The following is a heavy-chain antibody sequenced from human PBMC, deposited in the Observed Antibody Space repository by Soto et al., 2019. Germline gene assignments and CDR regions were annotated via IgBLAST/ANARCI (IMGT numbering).Heavy chain of an antibody. CDR3: ARVGRSSSWDFDY. D-gene: IGHD6-13*01. CDR2: IWYDGSNE. V-gene: IGHV3-33*01. J-gene: IGHJ4*02. Sequence: QVQLVESGGGVVQPGRSLRLSCEASGFTFSTFGMHWVRQAPGKGLEWVAVIWYDGSNEYYIDSVKGRFTISRDNSKNKLYVQMNSRRGEDTAVYYCARVGRSSSWDFDYWGQGTLVTVSS. CDR1: GFTFSTFG.